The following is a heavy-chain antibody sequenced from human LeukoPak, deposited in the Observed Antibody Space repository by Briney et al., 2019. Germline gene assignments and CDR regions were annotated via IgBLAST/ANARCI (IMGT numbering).Heavy chain of an antibody. Sequence: SETLSLTCTVSGGSISSSSYYWGWIRQPPGKGLECIGSIYYSGSTYYNPSLKSRVTISVDTSKNQFSLKLSSVTAADTAVYYCAGDFWSGYYFRDWGQGTLVTVSS. CDR3: AGDFWSGYYFRD. CDR2: IYYSGST. J-gene: IGHJ4*02. CDR1: GGSISSSSYY. D-gene: IGHD3-3*01. V-gene: IGHV4-39*07.